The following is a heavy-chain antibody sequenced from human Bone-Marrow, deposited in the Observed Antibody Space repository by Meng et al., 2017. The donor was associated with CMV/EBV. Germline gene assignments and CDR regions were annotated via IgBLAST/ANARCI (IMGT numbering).Heavy chain of an antibody. J-gene: IGHJ4*02. D-gene: IGHD4-11*01. CDR1: GFTFSSYS. Sequence: LSLTCAASGFTFSSYSMNWVRQAPGKGLEWVSSISSSSSYIYYADSVKGRFTISRDNAKNSLYLQMNSLRAEDTAVYYCARASYSNYYFDYCGQGTLVTVSS. CDR2: ISSSSSYI. V-gene: IGHV3-21*01. CDR3: ARASYSNYYFDY.